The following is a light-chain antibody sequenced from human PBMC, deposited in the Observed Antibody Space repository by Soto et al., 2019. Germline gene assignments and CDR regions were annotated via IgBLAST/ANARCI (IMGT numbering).Light chain of an antibody. V-gene: IGKV3-20*01. CDR2: GAS. CDR3: QQYGSSPPVT. CDR1: QSVSSSY. Sequence: EIVLTQSPGTLSLSPGERATLSCRASQSVSSSYLAWYQQKPGQAPRLLIYGASSRATGIPDRFSGSGSVTDFTLTISRLEPEDFAVFYCQQYGSSPPVTFGHGTKVDIK. J-gene: IGKJ3*01.